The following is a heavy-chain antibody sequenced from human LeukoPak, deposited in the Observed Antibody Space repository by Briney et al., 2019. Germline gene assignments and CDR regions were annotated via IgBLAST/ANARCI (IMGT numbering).Heavy chain of an antibody. V-gene: IGHV1-3*01. CDR1: GYTFTSYA. Sequence: ASVKVSCKASGYTFTSYAMHWVRQAPGQRLEGMGWINAGNGNTKYSQKFQGRVTITRDTSASTAYMELSSLRSEDTAVYYCARGGKDGYNRPFDYWGQGTLVTVSS. D-gene: IGHD5-24*01. J-gene: IGHJ4*02. CDR2: INAGNGNT. CDR3: ARGGKDGYNRPFDY.